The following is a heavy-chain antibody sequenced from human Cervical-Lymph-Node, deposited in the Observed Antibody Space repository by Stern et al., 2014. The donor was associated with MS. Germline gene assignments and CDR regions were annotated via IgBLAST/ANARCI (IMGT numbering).Heavy chain of an antibody. D-gene: IGHD2-15*01. V-gene: IGHV3-9*01. CDR3: AKDINLRGTYYFDY. Sequence: QLVESGGGLVQPGRSLRLSCAASGFTFADYAMHWVRQAPGKGLEWVSGISWNSGNIGYADSVKGRFTISRDNAKNSLYLQMNSLRAEDTALYYCAKDINLRGTYYFDYWGQGTLVTVSS. J-gene: IGHJ4*02. CDR2: ISWNSGNI. CDR1: GFTFADYA.